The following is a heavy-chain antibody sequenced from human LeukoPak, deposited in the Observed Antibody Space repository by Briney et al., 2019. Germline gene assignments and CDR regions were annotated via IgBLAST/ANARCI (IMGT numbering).Heavy chain of an antibody. V-gene: IGHV3-33*01. J-gene: IGHJ6*02. CDR3: ARALFAGAFYGMDV. D-gene: IGHD3-10*01. CDR2: IWYDGSNK. CDR1: GFTFSSYG. Sequence: GGSLRLSRAASGFTFSSYGMHWVRQAPGKGLEWVAVIWYDGSNKYYADSVKGRFTISRDNSKNTLYLQMNSLRAEDTAVYYCARALFAGAFYGMDVWGQGTTVTVSS.